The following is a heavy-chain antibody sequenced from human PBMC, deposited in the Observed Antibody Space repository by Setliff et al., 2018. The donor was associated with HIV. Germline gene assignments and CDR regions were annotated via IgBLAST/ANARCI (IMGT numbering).Heavy chain of an antibody. J-gene: IGHJ4*02. CDR1: GYTFTNYN. D-gene: IGHD4-4*01. CDR2: VNPSGGNT. V-gene: IGHV1-46*01. Sequence: ASVKVSCKASGYTFTNYNIHWVRQAPGQGLEWVGMVNPSGGNTNYAPQFQGRVSVTTDTATSTVHMELRSLRSDDTAMYYCARDMDYSNPDYWGQGTLVTVSS. CDR3: ARDMDYSNPDY.